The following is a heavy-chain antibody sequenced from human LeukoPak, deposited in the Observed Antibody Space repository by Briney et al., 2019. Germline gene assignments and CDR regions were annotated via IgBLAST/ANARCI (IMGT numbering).Heavy chain of an antibody. D-gene: IGHD6-13*01. Sequence: GGSLRLSCAASGFTVGTKYMNWVRQAPGKGLEWVSSISSSSSYIYYADSVKGRFTISRDNAKNSLYLQMNSLRAEDTAVYYCASEGAAASVYMDVWGKGTTVTVSS. V-gene: IGHV3-21*01. J-gene: IGHJ6*03. CDR2: ISSSSSYI. CDR3: ASEGAAASVYMDV. CDR1: GFTVGTKY.